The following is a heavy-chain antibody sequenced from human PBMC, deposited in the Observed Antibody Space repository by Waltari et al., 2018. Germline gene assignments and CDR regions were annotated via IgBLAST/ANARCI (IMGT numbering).Heavy chain of an antibody. D-gene: IGHD2-8*01. Sequence: QVQLQESGPGLVKPSQTLSLTCTVSGGSISSGSYYWSWIRQPAGKGLEWIGRIYTSGRTNDNPSLKSRVTISVDTSKNQFSLKLSSVTAADTAVYYCARARAGVCYDYWGQGTLVTVSS. V-gene: IGHV4-61*02. J-gene: IGHJ4*02. CDR1: GGSISSGSYY. CDR3: ARARAGVCYDY. CDR2: IYTSGRT.